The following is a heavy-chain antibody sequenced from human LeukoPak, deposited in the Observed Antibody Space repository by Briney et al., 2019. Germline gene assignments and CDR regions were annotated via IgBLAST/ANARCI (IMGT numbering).Heavy chain of an antibody. CDR1: GGTFSSYA. Sequence: SVKVSCKASGGTFSSYAISWVRQAPGQGLEWMGRIIPILGIANYAQKFQGRVTMTRDTSTSTVYMELSSLRSEDTAVYYCARGANSYGFHSFDYWGQGTLVTVSS. J-gene: IGHJ4*02. D-gene: IGHD5-18*01. CDR3: ARGANSYGFHSFDY. CDR2: IIPILGIA. V-gene: IGHV1-69*04.